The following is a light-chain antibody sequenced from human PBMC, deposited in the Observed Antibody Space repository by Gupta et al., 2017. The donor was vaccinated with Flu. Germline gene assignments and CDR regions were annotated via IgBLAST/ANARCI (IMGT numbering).Light chain of an antibody. V-gene: IGKV1-5*03. Sequence: PSNLSASVGDRVSMTGRASQSSSSWLAWYQQKPGKAPKLLIYQASNLESGVPSRFSGRGSGTEFTLTISSLQPDDVATYYCQQYHTYSRTFGQGTKVEIK. CDR2: QAS. J-gene: IGKJ1*01. CDR3: QQYHTYSRT. CDR1: QSSSSW.